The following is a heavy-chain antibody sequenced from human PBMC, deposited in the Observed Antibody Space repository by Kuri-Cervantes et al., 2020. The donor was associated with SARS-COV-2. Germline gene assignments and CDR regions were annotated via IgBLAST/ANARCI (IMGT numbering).Heavy chain of an antibody. D-gene: IGHD3-3*01. Sequence: SGPTLVKPTQTLTLTCTSSGFSLSTSGMRVSWIRQPPGKALEWLARIDWDDDRFYSTSLKTRLTISKDTSKNQVVLTMTNMDPVDTATYYCARGSGSTFDAFDIWGQGTMVTGS. J-gene: IGHJ3*02. V-gene: IGHV2-70*04. CDR3: ARGSGSTFDAFDI. CDR1: GFSLSTSGMR. CDR2: IDWDDDR.